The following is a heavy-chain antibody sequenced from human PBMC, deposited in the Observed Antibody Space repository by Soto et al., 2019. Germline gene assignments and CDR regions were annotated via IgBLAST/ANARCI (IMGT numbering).Heavy chain of an antibody. CDR2: IYYSGST. Sequence: SETLSLTCTVSGGPVSSGSYYWSWIRQPPGKGLEWIGYIYYSGSTNYNPSLKSRVTISVDTSKNQFSLRLSSVTAADTAVYYCAREVVFLQNYYFDYWGQGTLVTVSS. J-gene: IGHJ4*02. V-gene: IGHV4-61*01. D-gene: IGHD2-8*02. CDR3: AREVVFLQNYYFDY. CDR1: GGPVSSGSYY.